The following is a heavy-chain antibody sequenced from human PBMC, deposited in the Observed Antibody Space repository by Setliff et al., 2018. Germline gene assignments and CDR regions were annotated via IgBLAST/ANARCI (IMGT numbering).Heavy chain of an antibody. CDR1: GFAISSCW. J-gene: IGHJ4*02. Sequence: PGGSLRLSCVASGFAISSCWMSWVRQAPGKGLEWVANVNPDGSGKYYVDSVKGRFSISRDNAKNSLYLQMNSLRAEDTAVYYCARDPHFDSWGQGTLVTVSS. CDR2: VNPDGSGK. CDR3: ARDPHFDS. V-gene: IGHV3-7*01.